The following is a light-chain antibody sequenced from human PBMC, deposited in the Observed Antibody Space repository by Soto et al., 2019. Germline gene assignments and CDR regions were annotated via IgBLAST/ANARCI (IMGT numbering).Light chain of an antibody. Sequence: DIQMTQSPSTLSASVGDRVTITCRASQSISRWLAWYHQKPGKAPKLLIYKASSLESGVPSRFSGSGSGTEFTLTISRLQPDDFATYYCQQYNSYSPYTFGQGTKLEIK. CDR3: QQYNSYSPYT. CDR2: KAS. CDR1: QSISRW. J-gene: IGKJ2*01. V-gene: IGKV1-5*03.